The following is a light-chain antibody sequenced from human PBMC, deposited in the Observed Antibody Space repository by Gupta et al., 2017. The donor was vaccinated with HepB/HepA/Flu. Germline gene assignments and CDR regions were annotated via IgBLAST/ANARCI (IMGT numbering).Light chain of an antibody. CDR3: AAWDDSLSGPV. CDR2: RNN. V-gene: IGLV1-47*01. CDR1: RSNIGTNY. Sequence: QSVLTQPPSASGTPGHRVTISCSGSRSNIGTNYVYWYQQLPGTAPKLLIYRNNQRPSGVPDRFSGSKSGTSGSLAISGLRSEDEADYYCAAWDDSLSGPVFGGGTKLTVL. J-gene: IGLJ2*01.